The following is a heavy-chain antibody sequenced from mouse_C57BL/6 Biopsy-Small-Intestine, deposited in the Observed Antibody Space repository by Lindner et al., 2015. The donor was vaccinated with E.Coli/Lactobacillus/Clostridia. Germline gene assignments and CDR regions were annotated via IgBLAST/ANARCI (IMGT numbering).Heavy chain of an antibody. D-gene: IGHD2-13*01. CDR1: GYTFSSYH. V-gene: IGHV1S14*01. CDR3: ARAADYGDFGY. CDR2: INPTGGNT. J-gene: IGHJ4*01. Sequence: SVKVSCKASGYTFSSYHIHWVRQAPGQGLEWMGIINPTGGNTIYAQKFQGRVTMTSDTSTSTVYVELSSLRSEDTAVYFCARAADYGDFGYWGQGTLVTVSS.